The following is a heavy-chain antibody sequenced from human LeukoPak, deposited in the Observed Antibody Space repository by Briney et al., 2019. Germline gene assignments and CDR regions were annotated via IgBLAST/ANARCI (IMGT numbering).Heavy chain of an antibody. V-gene: IGHV1-69*13. Sequence: SVKVSCKASGGTFSSYAISWVRQAPGQGLEWMGGIIPIFGTANYAQKFQGRVTITADESTSTAYMELSSLRSEDTAVYYCARAVPGDYYFDYWGQGTLVTVSS. J-gene: IGHJ4*02. CDR2: IIPIFGTA. D-gene: IGHD3-16*01. CDR3: ARAVPGDYYFDY. CDR1: GGTFSSYA.